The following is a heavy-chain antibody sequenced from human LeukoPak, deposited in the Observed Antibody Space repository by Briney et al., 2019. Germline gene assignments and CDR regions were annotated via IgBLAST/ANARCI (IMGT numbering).Heavy chain of an antibody. D-gene: IGHD5-18*01. V-gene: IGHV3-23*01. J-gene: IGHJ4*02. CDR1: GITLSNYG. CDR2: IGASGGGT. CDR3: GKTTVGYSSGQKPAWPVDY. Sequence: SGGSLRLSCAVSGITLSNYGMSWVRQAPGKGLEWVAGIGASGGGTNYADSVKGRFTISRDNPKNTLYLQMNSLRAEDTAVYYCGKTTVGYSSGQKPAWPVDYWGQGTLVTVSS.